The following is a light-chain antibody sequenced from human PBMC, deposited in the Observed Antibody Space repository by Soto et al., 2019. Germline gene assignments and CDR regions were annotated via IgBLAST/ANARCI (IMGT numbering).Light chain of an antibody. CDR2: RNN. CDR1: SSNIGSNY. CDR3: AAWDDSLSVVV. V-gene: IGLV1-47*01. Sequence: QSVLTQPPSASGTPGQRVPISCSGSSSNIGSNYVYWYQQLPGTAPKLLIYRNNQRPSGVPDRFSGSKSGTSASLAISGLRSEDEADYYCAAWDDSLSVVVFGGGTKVTVL. J-gene: IGLJ2*01.